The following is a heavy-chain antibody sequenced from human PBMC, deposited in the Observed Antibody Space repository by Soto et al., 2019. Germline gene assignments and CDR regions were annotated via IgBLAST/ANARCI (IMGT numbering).Heavy chain of an antibody. Sequence: PGPTLVNPTQCVTLPCSFSEFSLSTSRVGVGWIRQPPGKALEWLALIDWDDDKYYSTSLKTRLTISKDTSKNQVVLTMTNMDPVDTATYYCARTDYYYGMDVWGQGTTVTVSS. CDR1: EFSLSTSRVG. J-gene: IGHJ6*02. CDR3: ARTDYYYGMDV. V-gene: IGHV2-70*01. CDR2: IDWDDDK.